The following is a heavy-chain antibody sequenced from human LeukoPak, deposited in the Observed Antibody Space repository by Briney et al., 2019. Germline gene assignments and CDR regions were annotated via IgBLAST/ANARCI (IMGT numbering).Heavy chain of an antibody. Sequence: ASVTVSCKTSGYTFTNHPMHWMRQAPGQRLEWMGWINTDNGNTKYSQKFQGRVAFTRDTSASTAYMELNSLTSEDTSVYYCAPQIGAYFDYWGQGTLVTVSS. CDR2: INTDNGNT. CDR1: GYTFTNHP. CDR3: APQIGAYFDY. J-gene: IGHJ4*02. D-gene: IGHD3-22*01. V-gene: IGHV1-3*04.